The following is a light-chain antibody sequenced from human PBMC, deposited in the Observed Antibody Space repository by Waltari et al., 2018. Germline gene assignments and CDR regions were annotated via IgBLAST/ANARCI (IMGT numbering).Light chain of an antibody. CDR2: GAS. V-gene: IGKV3-20*01. CDR1: RTINNNF. CDR3: QQYDGSVLT. J-gene: IGKJ4*01. Sequence: IVLTQSPDTLSLSPGQRATLSCRASRTINNNFLVWYQQKPGQAPRLIIHGASSRATGFPDRFSGSGSGTDFTLTISSLEPEDFAVYYCQQYDGSVLTFGGGTKVEI.